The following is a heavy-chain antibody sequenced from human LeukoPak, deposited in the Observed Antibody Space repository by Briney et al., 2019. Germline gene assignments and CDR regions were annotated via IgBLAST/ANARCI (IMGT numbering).Heavy chain of an antibody. CDR2: IYSGGST. CDR1: GFTVSSNY. CDR3: ARLAGGSYSDY. V-gene: IGHV3-66*02. J-gene: IGHJ4*02. D-gene: IGHD1-26*01. Sequence: GGSLRLSCAASGFTVSSNYMSWVRQAPGKGLEWVSVIYSGGSTYYADSVKGRFTISRDNSKNTLYLQMGSLRAEDMAVYYCARLAGGSYSDYWGQGTLVTVSS.